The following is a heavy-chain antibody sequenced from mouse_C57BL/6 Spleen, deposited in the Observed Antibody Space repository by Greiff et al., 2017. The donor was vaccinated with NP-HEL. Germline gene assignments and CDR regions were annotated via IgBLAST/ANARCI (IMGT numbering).Heavy chain of an antibody. CDR3: ARQRGRGSSPWFAY. Sequence: EVMLVESGGGLVKPGGSLKLSCAASGFTFSDYGMHWVRQAPEKGLEWVAYISSGSSTISYADTVKGRFTISRDNAKNTLFLQMTSLRSEDTAMYYCARQRGRGSSPWFAYWGQGTLVTVSA. CDR1: GFTFSDYG. D-gene: IGHD1-1*01. CDR2: ISSGSSTI. J-gene: IGHJ3*01. V-gene: IGHV5-17*01.